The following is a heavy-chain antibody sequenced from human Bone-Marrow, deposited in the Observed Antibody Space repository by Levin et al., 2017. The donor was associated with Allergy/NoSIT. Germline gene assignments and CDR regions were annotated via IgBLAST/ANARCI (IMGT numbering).Heavy chain of an antibody. CDR3: ARTSRFHGYDYYFDY. V-gene: IGHV3-11*03. J-gene: IGHJ4*02. Sequence: GESLKISCVASGFTFSAYYMSWIRQAPGKGLEWVSYISSGDSYTNYADSVKGRFTISRDNAKNSLYLQMNSLRAGDTAVYYCARTSRFHGYDYYFDYWGQGTLVTVSS. CDR1: GFTFSAYY. CDR2: ISSGDSYT. D-gene: IGHD5-12*01.